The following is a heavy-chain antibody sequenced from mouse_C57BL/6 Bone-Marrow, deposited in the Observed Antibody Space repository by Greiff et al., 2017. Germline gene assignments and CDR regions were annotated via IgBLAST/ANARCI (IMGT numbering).Heavy chain of an antibody. CDR1: GYTFTSYG. CDR3: ARYYYYGSSYAMDY. D-gene: IGHD1-1*01. Sequence: QVQLKQSGAELARPGASVKLSCKASGYTFTSYGISWVKQRTGQGLEWIGEIYPRSGNTYYNEKFKGKATLTADKSSSTAYMERRSLTSEDSAVYFCARYYYYGSSYAMDYWGQGTSVTVSS. CDR2: IYPRSGNT. V-gene: IGHV1-81*01. J-gene: IGHJ4*01.